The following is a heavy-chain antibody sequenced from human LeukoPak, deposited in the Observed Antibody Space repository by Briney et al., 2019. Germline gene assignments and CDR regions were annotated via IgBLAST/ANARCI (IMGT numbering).Heavy chain of an antibody. CDR3: ARIDYDSSGSSD. D-gene: IGHD3-22*01. J-gene: IGHJ4*02. CDR2: MNPNSGNT. V-gene: IGHV1-8*03. Sequence: ASVKVSXKASGYTFTSYDINWVRQATGQGLEWMGWMNPNSGNTGYAQKFQGRVTITRNTSISTAYMELSSLRSEDTAVYYCARIDYDSSGSSDWGQGTLVTVSS. CDR1: GYTFTSYD.